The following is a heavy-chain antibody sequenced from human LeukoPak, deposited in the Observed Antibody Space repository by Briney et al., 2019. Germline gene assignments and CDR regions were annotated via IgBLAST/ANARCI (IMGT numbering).Heavy chain of an antibody. V-gene: IGHV3-9*01. Sequence: GGSLRLSCAASGFTFDDYAMHWVRQAPGKGLEWVSGISWNSGTIGYADSVKGRFTISRGNAKNSLYLQMNSLRAEDTAVYYCAELGITMIGGVWGKGTTVTISS. D-gene: IGHD3-10*02. CDR1: GFTFDDYA. CDR3: AELGITMIGGV. J-gene: IGHJ6*04. CDR2: ISWNSGTI.